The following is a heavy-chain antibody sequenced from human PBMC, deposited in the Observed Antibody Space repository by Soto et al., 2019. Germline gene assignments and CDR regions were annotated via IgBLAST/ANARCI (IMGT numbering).Heavy chain of an antibody. CDR2: IYYSGST. CDR1: GGSISSGGYY. J-gene: IGHJ3*02. D-gene: IGHD3-22*01. Sequence: QVQLQESGPGLVKPSQTLSLTCTVSGGSISSGGYYWSWIRQHPGKGLEWIGYIYYSGSTYYNPSLKSRVNISVDTSKNQFSLKLSSVTAADTAVYYCARESVVITPGAFDIWGQGTMVTVSS. CDR3: ARESVVITPGAFDI. V-gene: IGHV4-31*03.